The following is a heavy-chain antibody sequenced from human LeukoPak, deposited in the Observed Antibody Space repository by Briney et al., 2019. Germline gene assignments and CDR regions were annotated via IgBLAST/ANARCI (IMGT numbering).Heavy chain of an antibody. CDR3: ATYSTGFDI. CDR1: GGSFSDYY. J-gene: IGHJ3*02. Sequence: PSETLSLTCAVYGGSFSDYYWTWIRQPPGKGLEWIGEIKHRGSTHYNPSLKSRVTISVDTSKKQFSLKLSSVTAADTAVYYCATYSTGFDIWGQGTVVTVSS. D-gene: IGHD6-19*01. V-gene: IGHV4-34*01. CDR2: IKHRGST.